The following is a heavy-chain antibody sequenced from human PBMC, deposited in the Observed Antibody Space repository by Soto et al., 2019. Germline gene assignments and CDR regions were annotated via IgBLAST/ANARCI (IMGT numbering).Heavy chain of an antibody. CDR3: ARDTNVARTFRYHGMDV. CDR1: GYTFTTYY. V-gene: IGHV1-46*01. Sequence: QVQLVQSGAEVKKPGASVKISCEASGYTFTTYYIHWVRQAPGQGLDWMGIINPNTGSTSSAPKFQGRLSVTRDTYTSTVYMELSSLGSDDTAVYFCARDTNVARTFRYHGMDVWGQGTTVTVSS. J-gene: IGHJ6*02. CDR2: INPNTGST. D-gene: IGHD1-1*01.